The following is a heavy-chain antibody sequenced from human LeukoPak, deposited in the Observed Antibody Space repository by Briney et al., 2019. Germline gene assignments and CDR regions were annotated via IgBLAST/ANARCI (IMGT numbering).Heavy chain of an antibody. D-gene: IGHD3-22*01. CDR2: IDWDDDK. CDR3: ARASYDSSGYCNWFDP. Sequence: SGPALVKPTQTLTLTCTFSGFSLSTSGMCVSWVRQPPGKALEWLALIDWDDDKYYSTSLKTRLTISKGTSKNQVVLTMTNMDPVDTATYYCARASYDSSGYCNWFDPWGQGTLVTVSS. V-gene: IGHV2-70*20. CDR1: GFSLSTSGMC. J-gene: IGHJ5*02.